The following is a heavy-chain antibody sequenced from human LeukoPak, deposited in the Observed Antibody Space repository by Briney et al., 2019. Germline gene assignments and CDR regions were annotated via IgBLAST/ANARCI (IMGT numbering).Heavy chain of an antibody. CDR1: GFTFSSYG. Sequence: GGSLRLSCAASGFTFSSYGMHWVRQAPGKGLEWVAVISYDGSNKYYADSVKGRFTISRDNSKNTLYLQMNSLRAEDTAVYYCARAQYYYDSSGLIWGQGTMVTVSS. V-gene: IGHV3-30*03. D-gene: IGHD3-22*01. CDR2: ISYDGSNK. CDR3: ARAQYYYDSSGLI. J-gene: IGHJ3*02.